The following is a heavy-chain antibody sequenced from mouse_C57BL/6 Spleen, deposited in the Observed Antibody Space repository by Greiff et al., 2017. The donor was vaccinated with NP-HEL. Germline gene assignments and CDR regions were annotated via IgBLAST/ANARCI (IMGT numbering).Heavy chain of an antibody. Sequence: QVQLKQSGPELVKPGASVKISCKASGYAFSSSWMNWVKQRPGKGLEWIGRIYPGDGDTNYNGKFKGKATLTADKSSSTAYMQLSSLTSEDSAVYFCAREGLRHAMDYWGQGTSVTVSS. CDR3: AREGLRHAMDY. V-gene: IGHV1-82*01. D-gene: IGHD2-4*01. CDR2: IYPGDGDT. CDR1: GYAFSSSW. J-gene: IGHJ4*01.